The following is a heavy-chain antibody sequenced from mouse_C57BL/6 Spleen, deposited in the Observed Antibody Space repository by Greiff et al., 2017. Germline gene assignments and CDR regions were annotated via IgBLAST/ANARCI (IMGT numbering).Heavy chain of an antibody. CDR3: ARYPADYDDGGGYVDV. Sequence: VQLQQSGTVLARPGASVKMSCKTSGYTFTSYWMHWVKQRPGQGLEWIGAIYPGNSDTSYNQKFKGKAKLTAVTSASTAYMQLSSLTYEDSAVEYCARYPADYDDGGGYVDVWGTGTTVTVSS. D-gene: IGHD1-1*01. CDR1: GYTFTSYW. V-gene: IGHV1-5*01. J-gene: IGHJ1*03. CDR2: IYPGNSDT.